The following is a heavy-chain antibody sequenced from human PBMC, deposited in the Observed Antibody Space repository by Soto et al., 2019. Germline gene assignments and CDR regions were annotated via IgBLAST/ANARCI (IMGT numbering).Heavy chain of an antibody. Sequence: SVKVSCKASGGTFSSYAISWVRQAPGQGLEWMGGIIPIFGTANYAQKFQGRVTITADESTSTAYMELSSLRSEDTAVYYCARNSAYCTNGVCYNPTHYYYGMDVWAQGPTATVS. CDR2: IIPIFGTA. V-gene: IGHV1-69*13. CDR3: ARNSAYCTNGVCYNPTHYYYGMDV. D-gene: IGHD2-8*01. CDR1: GGTFSSYA. J-gene: IGHJ6*02.